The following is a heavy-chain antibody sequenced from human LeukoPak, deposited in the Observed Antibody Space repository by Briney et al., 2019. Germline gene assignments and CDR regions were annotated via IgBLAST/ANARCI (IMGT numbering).Heavy chain of an antibody. V-gene: IGHV3-23*01. J-gene: IGHJ4*02. CDR3: AKGPAAGPDY. CDR2: ISGSGGST. D-gene: IGHD3-10*01. CDR1: GFTFSSYA. Sequence: GGSLRLSCAASGFTFSSYAMSWVRQAPGKRLEWVSAISGSGGSTYYADSVKGRFTISRDNSKNTLYLQMNGLRAEDTAVYYCAKGPAAGPDYWGQGTLVTVSS.